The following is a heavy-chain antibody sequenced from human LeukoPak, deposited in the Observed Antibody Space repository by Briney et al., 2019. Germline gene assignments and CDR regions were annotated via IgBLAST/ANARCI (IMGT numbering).Heavy chain of an antibody. J-gene: IGHJ6*02. Sequence: SGGSLRLSCAASGFTFSSYAMSWVRQAPGKGLQWVSAISGTGGTTYYADSVKGRFTISRDNSKNTLYLQMNSLRAEDTALYYCAKDGQQLVNYYGLDVWGQGTTVTVSS. V-gene: IGHV3-23*01. CDR3: AKDGQQLVNYYGLDV. D-gene: IGHD6-13*01. CDR2: ISGTGGTT. CDR1: GFTFSSYA.